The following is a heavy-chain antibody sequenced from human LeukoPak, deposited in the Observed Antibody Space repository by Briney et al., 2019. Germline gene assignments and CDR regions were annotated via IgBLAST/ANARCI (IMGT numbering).Heavy chain of an antibody. V-gene: IGHV1-18*01. J-gene: IGHJ4*02. CDR1: GYTFTSYG. D-gene: IGHD4-17*01. CDR2: ISAYNGNT. Sequence: GASVKVSCKASGYTFTSYGISWVRQAPGQGLEWMGWISAYNGNTNYAQKLQGRVTMTTDTSTSTAYMELRGLRSDDTAVYYCARDSNLQNTVTTHPLGYWGQGTLVTVSS. CDR3: ARDSNLQNTVTTHPLGY.